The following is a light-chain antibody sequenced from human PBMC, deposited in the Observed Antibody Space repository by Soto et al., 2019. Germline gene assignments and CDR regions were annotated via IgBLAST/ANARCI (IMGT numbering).Light chain of an antibody. CDR2: QVT. CDR1: SSDLAIYNY. J-gene: IGLJ1*01. CDR3: SSYTHSCNYV. V-gene: IGLV2-14*01. Sequence: QSVLTQPASVSGSPGQSITISCTGTSSDLAIYNYVSWYQQQPGKAPKLMIYQVTNRPSGVSNRFSGSRSGNTASLTISGLQAEDEADYYCSSYTHSCNYVFGNGTDFTVL.